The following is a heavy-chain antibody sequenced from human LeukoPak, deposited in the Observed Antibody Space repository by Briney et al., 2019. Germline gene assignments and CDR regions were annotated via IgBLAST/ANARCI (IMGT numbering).Heavy chain of an antibody. V-gene: IGHV3-23*01. CDR1: GFTFSSYA. J-gene: IGHJ4*02. D-gene: IGHD6-19*01. CDR3: AKESRNNSGYYRDY. CDR2: ISPSGGNT. Sequence: GGSLRLSCAASGFTFSSYAMTWVRQAPGEGLECVSSISPSGGNTYYADSVQGRFSVSRDDSKNTLYLQMNSLRAEDTAIYYCAKESRNNSGYYRDYWGQGTLVTVSS.